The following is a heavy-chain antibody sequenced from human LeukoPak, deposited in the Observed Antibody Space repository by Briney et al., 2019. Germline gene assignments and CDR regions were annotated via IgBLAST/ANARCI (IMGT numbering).Heavy chain of an antibody. CDR3: ARQRVAGTRAPPYYFDY. CDR1: GFTFNNYW. CDR2: IKQDGTEK. Sequence: GGSLRLSCAASGFTFNNYWMSWVRQAPGKGLEWVANIKQDGTEKYYVDSVKGRFTISRDNAKNSLYLQMNSLRAEDTAVYYCARQRVAGTRAPPYYFDYWGQGTLVTVSS. J-gene: IGHJ4*02. D-gene: IGHD6-19*01. V-gene: IGHV3-7*01.